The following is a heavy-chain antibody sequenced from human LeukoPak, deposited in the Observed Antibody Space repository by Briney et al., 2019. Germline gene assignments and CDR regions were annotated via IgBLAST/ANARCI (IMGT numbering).Heavy chain of an antibody. CDR1: GGSLTSYY. CDR2: INHSGST. V-gene: IGHV4-34*01. D-gene: IGHD3-16*01. CDR3: ARGGGCRRKNYYYYHYMDV. J-gene: IGHJ6*03. Sequence: SETLSLTCTVSGGSLTSYYLSWVRQPPGKGLEWIGEINHSGSTNYNPSLKSRVTISVDTSKNQSSLKLSSVTAADTAVYYCARGGGCRRKNYYYYHYMDVWGKGTTVTVSS.